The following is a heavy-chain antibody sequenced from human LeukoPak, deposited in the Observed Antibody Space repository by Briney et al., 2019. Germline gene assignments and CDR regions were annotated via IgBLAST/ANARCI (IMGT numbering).Heavy chain of an antibody. CDR1: GYTFTSYA. J-gene: IGHJ5*02. CDR3: ARGPSITMVRGVSIIVDKWFDP. V-gene: IGHV1-18*01. Sequence: ASMKVSCKASGYTFTSYAISWVRQAPGQGLEWMGWISAYNGNTNYAQKLQDRVPMTTDTSTSTAYMELRSPRSDDTAVYYCARGPSITMVRGVSIIVDKWFDPWGQGTLVTVSS. CDR2: ISAYNGNT. D-gene: IGHD3-10*01.